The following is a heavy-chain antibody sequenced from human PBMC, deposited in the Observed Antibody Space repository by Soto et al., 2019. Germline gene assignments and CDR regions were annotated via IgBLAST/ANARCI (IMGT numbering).Heavy chain of an antibody. V-gene: IGHV4-31*03. CDR2: IYYSGST. D-gene: IGHD2-8*01. CDR3: ASGYCTNGVCYSRAFDI. Sequence: QVQLQESGPGLVKPSQTLSITCTVSGGSISSGGYYWSWIRQHPGKGLEWIGYIYYSGSTYYNPSLKSRVTISVDTSKNQFSLKLSSVTAADTAVYYCASGYCTNGVCYSRAFDIRGQGTMVTVSS. J-gene: IGHJ3*02. CDR1: GGSISSGGYY.